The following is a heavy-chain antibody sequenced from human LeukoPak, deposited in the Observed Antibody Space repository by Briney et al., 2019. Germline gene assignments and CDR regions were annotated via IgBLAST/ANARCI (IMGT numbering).Heavy chain of an antibody. J-gene: IGHJ3*02. D-gene: IGHD4-17*01. CDR2: IYYTGTT. V-gene: IGHV4-59*08. CDR1: GGSIGGYY. CDR3: ARYTVTTGGDAFDI. Sequence: SETLSLTCTVSGGSIGGYYWSWIRQPPGKGLEWTGYIYYTGTTNYNPSLKSRVTISVDTSKNQFSLMLSSVTAADTAVYYCARYTVTTGGDAFDIWGQGTMATVSS.